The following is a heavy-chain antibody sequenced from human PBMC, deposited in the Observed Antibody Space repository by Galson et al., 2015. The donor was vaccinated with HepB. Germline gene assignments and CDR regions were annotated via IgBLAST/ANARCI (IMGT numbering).Heavy chain of an antibody. D-gene: IGHD5-24*01. V-gene: IGHV3-23*01. Sequence: SLRLSCAASGFTFSSYAMSWVRQAPGKGLEWVSAISGNGGSTYYADSVKGRFTISRDNSKNTLYLQMNSLRAEDTAVYYCAKDPYEDGMATIGYYFGYWGQGTLVTVSS. CDR1: GFTFSSYA. J-gene: IGHJ4*02. CDR2: ISGNGGST. CDR3: AKDPYEDGMATIGYYFGY.